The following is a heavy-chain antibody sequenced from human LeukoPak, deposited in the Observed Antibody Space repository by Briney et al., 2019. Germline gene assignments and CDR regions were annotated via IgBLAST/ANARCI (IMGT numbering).Heavy chain of an antibody. CDR1: GFTFSSYA. J-gene: IGHJ4*02. CDR3: AKGHGAGKLSALDY. D-gene: IGHD3-10*01. V-gene: IGHV3-23*01. CDR2: ISGSGGST. Sequence: PGGSLRLSCAASGFTFSSYAMSWVRQAPGKGLEWVSAISGSGGSTYYADSVKGRFTISRDNSKNTLYLQMNSLRAEDTAVYYCAKGHGAGKLSALDYWGQGTLVTVSS.